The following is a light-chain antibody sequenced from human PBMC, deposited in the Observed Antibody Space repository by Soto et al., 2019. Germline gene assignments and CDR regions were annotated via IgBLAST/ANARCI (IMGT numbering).Light chain of an antibody. Sequence: EVVLTQFPGTLSLSPGERATLSCRASQSVSGTYLAWYQQKPGQAPRLLIYGASTRATGIPDRFSASGSGTDFTLTINRLEPEDFAVYYCQQYDSPYFYTFGPGTKVEVK. CDR2: GAS. V-gene: IGKV3-20*01. CDR3: QQYDSPYFYT. J-gene: IGKJ2*01. CDR1: QSVSGTY.